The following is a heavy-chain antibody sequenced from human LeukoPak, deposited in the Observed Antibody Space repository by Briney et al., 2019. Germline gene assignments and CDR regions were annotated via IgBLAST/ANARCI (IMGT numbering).Heavy chain of an antibody. J-gene: IGHJ3*02. CDR3: ARDLIVVVVAATGALDI. CDR2: ISAYNGNT. V-gene: IGHV1-18*01. Sequence: ASVKVSCKASGYTFTSYGISWVRQAPGQGLEWMGWISAYNGNTNYAQKLQGRVTMTTDTSTSTAYMELRSLRSDDTAVYYCARDLIVVVVAATGALDIWGQGTMVTVSS. CDR1: GYTFTSYG. D-gene: IGHD2-15*01.